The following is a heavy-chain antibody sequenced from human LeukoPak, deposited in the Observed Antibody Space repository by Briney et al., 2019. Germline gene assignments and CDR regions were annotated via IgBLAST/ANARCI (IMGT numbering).Heavy chain of an antibody. CDR2: IHYSRST. V-gene: IGHV4-31*03. D-gene: IGHD2-21*01. Sequence: SETLSLTCTVSGGSISSGNYWSCIRQHPGKGLEWIGHIHYSRSTFYNPSLKSRVLLSVDTSKNQFSLKLRSVTAADTAVYYCAKDKRIALIEGARDAFDIWGQGTMVTVSS. J-gene: IGHJ3*02. CDR3: AKDKRIALIEGARDAFDI. CDR1: GGSISSGNY.